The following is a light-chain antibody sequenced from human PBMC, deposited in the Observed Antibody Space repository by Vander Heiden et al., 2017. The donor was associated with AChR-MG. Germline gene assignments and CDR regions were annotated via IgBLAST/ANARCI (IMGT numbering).Light chain of an antibody. CDR3: SSYTSTTSV. CDR2: DVT. CDR1: SSDVGVYEW. V-gene: IGLV2-14*03. Sequence: QSALTQPASVSGSPGPSITISCTGTSSDVGVYEWFAWYQQHPGKAPKLMIYDVTDRPSGVSSRFSGSKSGNTASLTISGLQAEDEADYYCSSYTSTTSVFGGGTKVTVL. J-gene: IGLJ2*01.